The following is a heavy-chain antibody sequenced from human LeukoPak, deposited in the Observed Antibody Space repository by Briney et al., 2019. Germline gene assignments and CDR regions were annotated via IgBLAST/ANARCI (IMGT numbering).Heavy chain of an antibody. Sequence: PGGSLRLSCAGSGFTFDDYAMHWIRQPPGKGLQWVSLISGPGSVTHQADSVKGRFTISRDNAKNSLYLQMNSLRAEDTSVYYCARGLRDSSGYGAFDIWGQGTMVTVSS. CDR2: ISGPGSVT. V-gene: IGHV3-43*02. CDR1: GFTFDDYA. J-gene: IGHJ3*02. CDR3: ARGLRDSSGYGAFDI. D-gene: IGHD3-22*01.